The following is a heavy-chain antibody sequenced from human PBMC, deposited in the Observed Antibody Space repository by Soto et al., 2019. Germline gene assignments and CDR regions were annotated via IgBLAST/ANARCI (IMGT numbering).Heavy chain of an antibody. J-gene: IGHJ4*02. V-gene: IGHV4-31*03. CDR3: ASIVSSAHGEFSD. D-gene: IGHD3-10*01. CDR1: GGSISSGGYY. CDR2: IYYRGST. Sequence: QVQLQESGPGLLKPSQTLSLTCTVSGGSISSGGYYWSWMRQHPGKGLEWIGYIYYRGSTYYNPSLKSRVTISVDTSKNQFSLKLSSVTAADTAVYYCASIVSSAHGEFSDWGQGTLVTVSS.